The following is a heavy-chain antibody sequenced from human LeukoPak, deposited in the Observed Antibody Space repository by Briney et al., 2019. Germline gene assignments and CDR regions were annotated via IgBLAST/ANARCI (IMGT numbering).Heavy chain of an antibody. V-gene: IGHV3-33*01. D-gene: IGHD3-22*01. CDR2: IWSDGSKK. CDR3: ATSFGDYDTHS. J-gene: IGHJ5*02. Sequence: GGSLRLSCAASGFTFNTYGMHWVRQAPGKGLEWVAVIWSDGSKKYYADSVKGRFTISRDNSRNTLYVQMNSLRVEDTAVYYCATSFGDYDTHSWGQGTLVTVSS. CDR1: GFTFNTYG.